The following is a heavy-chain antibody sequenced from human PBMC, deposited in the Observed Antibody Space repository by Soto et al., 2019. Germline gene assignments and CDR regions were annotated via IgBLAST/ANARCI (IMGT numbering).Heavy chain of an antibody. D-gene: IGHD1-26*01. Sequence: ASVKVSCKASGYTFTSYAMHWVRQAPGQRLEWMGWINAGNGNTKYSQKFQGRVTITRDTSASTAYMELSSLRSDDTAVYYCAVYSGSYYRRPDYWGQGTLVTVSS. J-gene: IGHJ4*02. CDR1: GYTFTSYA. V-gene: IGHV1-3*01. CDR2: INAGNGNT. CDR3: AVYSGSYYRRPDY.